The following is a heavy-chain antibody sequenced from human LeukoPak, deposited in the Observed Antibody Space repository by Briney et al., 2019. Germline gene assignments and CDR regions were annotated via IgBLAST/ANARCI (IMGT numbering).Heavy chain of an antibody. CDR3: ATTMVRGASYYYGMDV. D-gene: IGHD3-10*01. J-gene: IGHJ6*02. Sequence: SETLSLTCAVYGGSFSGYYWSWIRQPPGKGLEWIGRIYTSGSTNYNPSLKSRVTMSVDTSKNQFSLKLSSVTAADTAVYYCATTMVRGASYYYGMDVWGQGTTVTVSS. V-gene: IGHV4-59*10. CDR1: GGSFSGYY. CDR2: IYTSGST.